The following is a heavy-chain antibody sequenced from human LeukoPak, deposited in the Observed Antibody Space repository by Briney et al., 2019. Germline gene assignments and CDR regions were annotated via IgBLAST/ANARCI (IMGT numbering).Heavy chain of an antibody. CDR2: ISGSGGST. Sequence: GGTLRLSCAASGFTFSSYGMSWVRQAPGKGLEWVSAISGSGGSTYYADSVKGRFTISRDNSKNTLYLQMNSLRAEDTAVYYCAKDLVGATTLHAFDIWGQGTMVTVSS. J-gene: IGHJ3*02. V-gene: IGHV3-23*01. D-gene: IGHD1-26*01. CDR1: GFTFSSYG. CDR3: AKDLVGATTLHAFDI.